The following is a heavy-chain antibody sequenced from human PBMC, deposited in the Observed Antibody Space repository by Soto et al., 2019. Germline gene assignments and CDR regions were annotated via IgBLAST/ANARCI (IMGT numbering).Heavy chain of an antibody. CDR1: GYTFSDYY. J-gene: IGHJ4*02. Sequence: GASVKVSCKASGYTFSDYYIHWVRQAPGQGLEWMGWINPNSGGTKYAPKFQGGVTMTRDTSITTAYMELSRLRSGDTAVYYCAREQETATPEGVDFWGQGTRVTVSS. V-gene: IGHV1-2*02. CDR2: INPNSGGT. D-gene: IGHD1-1*01. CDR3: AREQETATPEGVDF.